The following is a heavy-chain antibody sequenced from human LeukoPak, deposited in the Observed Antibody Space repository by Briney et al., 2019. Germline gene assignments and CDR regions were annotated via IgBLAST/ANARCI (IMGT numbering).Heavy chain of an antibody. J-gene: IGHJ2*01. V-gene: IGHV3-66*01. CDR2: IYSGGST. Sequence: GGSLRLSCAASGFTVSDNYMSWVRQAPGKGLEWVSVIYSGGSTYYADSVKGRFTISRDNSKNMLYLQMNSLRAEDTAVYYCARGQNYGDYGYFDLWGRGTLVTVSS. CDR1: GFTVSDNY. CDR3: ARGQNYGDYGYFDL. D-gene: IGHD4-17*01.